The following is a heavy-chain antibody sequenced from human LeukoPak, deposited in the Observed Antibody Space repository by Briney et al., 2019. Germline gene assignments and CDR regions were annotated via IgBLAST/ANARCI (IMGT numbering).Heavy chain of an antibody. CDR2: IYYSGST. V-gene: IGHV4-39*07. J-gene: IGHJ4*02. CDR3: ARFSGSATMDY. D-gene: IGHD5-24*01. Sequence: KSSETLSLTCTVSGGSISSSSYYWGWIRQPPGKGLEWIGSIYYSGSTYYNPSLKSRVTISVDTSKNQFSLKLSSVTAADTAVYYCARFSGSATMDYWGQGTLVTVSS. CDR1: GGSISSSSYY.